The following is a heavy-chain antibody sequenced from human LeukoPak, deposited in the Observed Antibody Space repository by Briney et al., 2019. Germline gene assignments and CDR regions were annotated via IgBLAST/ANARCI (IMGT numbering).Heavy chain of an antibody. J-gene: IGHJ4*02. CDR3: ASLGTSRDIY. D-gene: IGHD2-15*01. Sequence: PGGSLRLSCAASGFIFSDYSMNWVRQAPGKGLEWLSSIGSGSSTTFYADSVKGRFSISRGNAKNSLYLQMNSLRDDDTAVYYCASLGTSRDIYWGQGTLVTVSS. CDR2: IGSGSSTT. V-gene: IGHV3-48*02. CDR1: GFIFSDYS.